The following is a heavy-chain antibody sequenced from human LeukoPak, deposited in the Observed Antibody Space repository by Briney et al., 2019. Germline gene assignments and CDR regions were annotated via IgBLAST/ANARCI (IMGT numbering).Heavy chain of an antibody. CDR3: ARTRHVGYFDY. J-gene: IGHJ4*02. CDR2: IYYSGST. V-gene: IGHV4-39*01. Sequence: SETLSLTCTVSGGYIITSNYYWGWIRQSPGKGLEWIGNIYYSGSTYYNPSLKSRVSLSIDTSMNQFSLKVNSLTVADTAVYYCARTRHVGYFDYWGQGTLVTVSS. CDR1: GGYIITSNYY. D-gene: IGHD1-26*01.